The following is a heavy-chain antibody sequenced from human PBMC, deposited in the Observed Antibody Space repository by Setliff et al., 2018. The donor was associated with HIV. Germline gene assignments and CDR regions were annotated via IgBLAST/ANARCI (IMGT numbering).Heavy chain of an antibody. CDR3: ARAMREYRFGFGLGQFDP. V-gene: IGHV4-39*07. CDR1: GASIRSGDYY. CDR2: IYYSGST. J-gene: IGHJ5*01. Sequence: PSETLSLTCSVSGASIRSGDYYWGWIRQPPGKGLEWIGSIYYSGSTPYSPSLKSRVTISVDTSKNQFSLKLSSVTVADTAVYYCARAMREYRFGFGLGQFDPWGQGTLVTVSS. D-gene: IGHD3-16*01.